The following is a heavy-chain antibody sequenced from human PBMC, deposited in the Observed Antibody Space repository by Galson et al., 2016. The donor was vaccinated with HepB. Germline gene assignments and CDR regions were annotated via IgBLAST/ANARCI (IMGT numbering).Heavy chain of an antibody. CDR3: AKDHRAYSYGHHYFDY. V-gene: IGHV3-30*18. J-gene: IGHJ4*02. CDR1: GFTFSSYG. Sequence: SLRLSCAASGFTFSSYGMHWVRQAPGKGLEWVAFVSYDGFNEYYADSVKGRFTISSDNSKNTLYLQMSSLRAEDTALYYCAKDHRAYSYGHHYFDYWGQGTLVIVSS. CDR2: VSYDGFNE. D-gene: IGHD5-18*01.